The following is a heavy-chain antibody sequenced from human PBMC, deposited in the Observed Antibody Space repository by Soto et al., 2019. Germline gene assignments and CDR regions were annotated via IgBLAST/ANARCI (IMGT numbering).Heavy chain of an antibody. V-gene: IGHV4-59*01. D-gene: IGHD2-21*02. J-gene: IGHJ6*02. Sequence: KPSETLSLTCTASGGSISRYYWSWIRQSPGKGLEWIGNVYYSGGAKYNPSVKRRVSISVDTSKNQFSLNLSSVTAADTAVYYCTRDGDGRMTTNPYYYYGMDVWGPGITVTVSS. CDR1: GGSISRYY. CDR3: TRDGDGRMTTNPYYYYGMDV. CDR2: VYYSGGA.